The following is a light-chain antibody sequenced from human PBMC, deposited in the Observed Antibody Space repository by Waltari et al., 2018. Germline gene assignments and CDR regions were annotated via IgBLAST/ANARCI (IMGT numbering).Light chain of an antibody. J-gene: IGKJ3*01. CDR3: QQYADPPYT. CDR2: GES. CDR1: QTVAHTY. Sequence: EIVVTQSPGALSLFPGERATLSCRASQTVAHTYLAWFQQRPGQAPRLLIYGESNRAAGIPDRFSGSGSGTYFTITISRLEPEDFAVYYCQQYADPPYTFGPGTKVDFK. V-gene: IGKV3-20*01.